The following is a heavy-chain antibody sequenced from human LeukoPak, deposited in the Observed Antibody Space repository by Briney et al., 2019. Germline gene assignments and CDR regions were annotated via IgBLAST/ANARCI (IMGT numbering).Heavy chain of an antibody. Sequence: GGSLRLSCAASGFTFSSYGMSWVRQAPGKGLEWVSAISGSGGSTYYADSVKGRFTISRDNSKNTLYLQMNSLRAEDTAVYYCAKHSYYGSGPIDYWGQGTLVTVSS. CDR2: ISGSGGST. D-gene: IGHD3-10*01. J-gene: IGHJ4*02. CDR3: AKHSYYGSGPIDY. CDR1: GFTFSSYG. V-gene: IGHV3-23*01.